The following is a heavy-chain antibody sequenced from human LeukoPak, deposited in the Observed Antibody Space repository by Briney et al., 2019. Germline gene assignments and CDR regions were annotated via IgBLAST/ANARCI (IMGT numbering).Heavy chain of an antibody. Sequence: ASVKVPCKASGYTFTGYYMHWVRQAPGQGLEWMGWINPNSGGTDYAQKFQGRVTVTRDTSISTAYMELTRLRSDDTAVYYCARDQGSSSWYYFDYWGQGTLLTVSS. D-gene: IGHD6-13*01. CDR3: ARDQGSSSWYYFDY. CDR2: INPNSGGT. CDR1: GYTFTGYY. V-gene: IGHV1-2*02. J-gene: IGHJ4*02.